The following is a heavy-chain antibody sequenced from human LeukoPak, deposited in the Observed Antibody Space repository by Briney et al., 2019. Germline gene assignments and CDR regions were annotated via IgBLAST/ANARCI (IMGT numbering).Heavy chain of an antibody. J-gene: IGHJ4*02. CDR1: GGTFSSYA. Sequence: GASVKVSCKASGGTFSSYAISWVRQAPGQGLEWMGGIIPIFGTANYAQKFQGRVTITTDESTSTAYMELSSLRSEDTAVYCCARGVIQLWLRFDYWGQGTLVTVSS. CDR3: ARGVIQLWLRFDY. V-gene: IGHV1-69*05. CDR2: IIPIFGTA. D-gene: IGHD5-18*01.